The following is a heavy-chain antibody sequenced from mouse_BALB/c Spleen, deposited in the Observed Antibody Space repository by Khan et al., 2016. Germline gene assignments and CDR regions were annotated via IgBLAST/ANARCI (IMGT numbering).Heavy chain of an antibody. V-gene: IGHV14-3*02. Sequence: VQLKESGAELVKPGASVKLSCTASGFNIKDTYMHWVKQRPEQGLEWIGRIDPANGNTKSDPKFQGKATIPADNSSHTAYLQLSSLTSEDTAVDYCARSPYDYDVGFAYWGQGTLVTVSA. CDR2: IDPANGNT. CDR1: GFNIKDTY. J-gene: IGHJ3*01. D-gene: IGHD2-4*01. CDR3: ARSPYDYDVGFAY.